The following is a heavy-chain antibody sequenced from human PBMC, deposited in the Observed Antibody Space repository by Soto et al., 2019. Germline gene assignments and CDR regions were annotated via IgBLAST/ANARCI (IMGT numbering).Heavy chain of an antibody. CDR2: IKQYGSEK. V-gene: IGHV3-7*03. CDR1: GFTFSSYW. J-gene: IGHJ3*02. D-gene: IGHD6-19*01. Sequence: PGGSLRLSCAASGFTFSSYWMSWVRQAPGKGLEWVANIKQYGSEKYYVDSVKGRFTISRDNAKNSLYLQMNSLRAEDTAVYYCARARQWLVTDAFDIWGQGTMVTVSS. CDR3: ARARQWLVTDAFDI.